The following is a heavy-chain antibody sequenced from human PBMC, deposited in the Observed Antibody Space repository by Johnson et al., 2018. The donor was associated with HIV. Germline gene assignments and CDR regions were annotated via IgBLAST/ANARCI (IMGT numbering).Heavy chain of an antibody. J-gene: IGHJ3*02. CDR1: GFTFDDFA. CDR2: ISWNSGSI. CDR3: AKDLLSSTLAPFDI. V-gene: IGHV3-9*01. Sequence: QLVESGGGLVKPGRSLRLSCAASGFTFDDFAMHWVRQVPGKGLEWVSGISWNSGSIGYADSVKGRFTISRDNAKNSLYLQMNSLRAEDTALYYCAKDLLSSTLAPFDIWGQGTMVTVSS. D-gene: IGHD6-13*01.